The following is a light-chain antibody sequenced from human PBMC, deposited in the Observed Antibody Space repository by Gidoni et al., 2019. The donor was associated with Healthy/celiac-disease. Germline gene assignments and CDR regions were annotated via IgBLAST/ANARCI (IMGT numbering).Light chain of an antibody. J-gene: IGLJ3*02. CDR1: SSNIGAGYD. CDR3: QSYDSSLSGSRV. CDR2: GNS. V-gene: IGLV1-40*01. Sequence: QSVLTQPPSVSGAPGQRVTISCTGRSSNIGAGYDVHWYQQLPGTAPKLLIYGNSNRPSGVPDRFSGSKSGTSASLAITGLQAEDEADYYCQSYDSSLSGSRVFGGGTKLTV.